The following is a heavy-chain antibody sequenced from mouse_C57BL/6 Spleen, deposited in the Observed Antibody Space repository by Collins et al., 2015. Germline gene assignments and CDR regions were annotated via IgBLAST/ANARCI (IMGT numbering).Heavy chain of an antibody. CDR2: IYPGSGST. CDR1: GYTFTSHR. Sequence: QVQLQQPGAELVKPGASVKMSCKASGYTFTSHRITWVKQRPGQGLEWIGDIYPGSGSTNYNEKFKSKATLTVDTSSSTAYMQLSSLTSEDSAVYYCARDSNYPYYFDYWGQGTTLTVSS. CDR3: ARDSNYPYYFDY. V-gene: IGHV1-55*01. J-gene: IGHJ2*01. D-gene: IGHD2-5*01.